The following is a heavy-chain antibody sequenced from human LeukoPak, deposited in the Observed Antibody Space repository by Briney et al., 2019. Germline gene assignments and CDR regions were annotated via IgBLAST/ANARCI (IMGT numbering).Heavy chain of an antibody. CDR3: ARGPQWFGY. D-gene: IGHD3-16*01. CDR1: GGSISGGSYY. J-gene: IGHJ4*02. V-gene: IGHV4-39*07. CDR2: INHSGST. Sequence: PSETLSLTCTVSGGSISGGSYYWSWIRQPPGKGLEWIGEINHSGSTNYNPSLKSRVTISVDTSKNQFSLKLSSVTAADTAVYYCARGPQWFGYWGQGTLVTVSS.